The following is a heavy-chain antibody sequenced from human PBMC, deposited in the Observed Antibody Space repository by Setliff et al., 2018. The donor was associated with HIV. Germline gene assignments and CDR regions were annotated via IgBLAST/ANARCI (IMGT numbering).Heavy chain of an antibody. J-gene: IGHJ3*02. Sequence: GGSLRLSCAASGFTVSSNYMSWVRQAPGKGLEWVSVIYSGGSTYYADSVKGRFTISRDNSKNTLYLQMNSLRAEDTAVYYCARAMVPDSSGYYRPPAFDIWGQGTMVTVSS. CDR2: IYSGGST. V-gene: IGHV3-53*01. CDR3: ARAMVPDSSGYYRPPAFDI. CDR1: GFTVSSNY. D-gene: IGHD3-22*01.